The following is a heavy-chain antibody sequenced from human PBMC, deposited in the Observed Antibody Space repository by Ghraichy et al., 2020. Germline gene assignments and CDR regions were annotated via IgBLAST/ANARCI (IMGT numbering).Heavy chain of an antibody. CDR2: ITHDGSNR. V-gene: IGHV3-30*03. J-gene: IGHJ6*02. Sequence: GESLNISCAVSGFTFSNYCLHWVRQTPGKGLEWVALITHDGSNRYYADSVRGRFSISRDNSKNTLYLQMNSLRHEDTAVYYCARDRETSGWYSGHYYYCGMDVGGPGTTVTVSS. CDR3: ARDRETSGWYSGHYYYCGMDV. D-gene: IGHD6-13*01. CDR1: GFTFSNYC.